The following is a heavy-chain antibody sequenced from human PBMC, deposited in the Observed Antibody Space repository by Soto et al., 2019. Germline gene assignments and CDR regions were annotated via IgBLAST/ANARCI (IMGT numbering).Heavy chain of an antibody. Sequence: GGSLRLSCAASGFTFSDYYMSWIRQAPGKGLEWVSYISSSGSTIYYADSVKGRFTISRDNAKNSLYLQMNSLRAEDTAVYYCARMGGVPLIDYGDYGYYYYMDVWGKGTTVTVSS. D-gene: IGHD4-17*01. CDR1: GFTFSDYY. CDR3: ARMGGVPLIDYGDYGYYYYMDV. J-gene: IGHJ6*03. V-gene: IGHV3-11*01. CDR2: ISSSGSTI.